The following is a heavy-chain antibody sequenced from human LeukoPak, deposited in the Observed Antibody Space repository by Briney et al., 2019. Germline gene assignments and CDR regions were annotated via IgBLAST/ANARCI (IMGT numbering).Heavy chain of an antibody. V-gene: IGHV3-15*01. J-gene: IGHJ4*02. Sequence: GGSLRLSCAASGFTFSNAWMSWVRQAPGKGLEWVGRIKSKTDGGTTDYAAPVKGRFTISRDDSKSTLYLQMNSLKTEDTAVYYCTTSGFGELLAPFDYWGQGTLVTVSS. CDR1: GFTFSNAW. D-gene: IGHD3-10*01. CDR2: IKSKTDGGTT. CDR3: TTSGFGELLAPFDY.